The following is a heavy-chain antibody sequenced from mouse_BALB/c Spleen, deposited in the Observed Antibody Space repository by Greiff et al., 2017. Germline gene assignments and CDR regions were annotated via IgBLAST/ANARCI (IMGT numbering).Heavy chain of an antibody. CDR3: ARAFYDGYAMDY. D-gene: IGHD2-3*01. Sequence: EVKVVESGGGLVKPGGSLKLSCAASGFTFSSYAMSWVRQTPEKRLEWVASISSGGSTYYPDSVKGRFTISRDNARNILYLQMSSLRSEDTAMYYCARAFYDGYAMDYWGQGTSVTVSS. CDR1: GFTFSSYA. J-gene: IGHJ4*01. V-gene: IGHV5-6-5*01. CDR2: ISSGGST.